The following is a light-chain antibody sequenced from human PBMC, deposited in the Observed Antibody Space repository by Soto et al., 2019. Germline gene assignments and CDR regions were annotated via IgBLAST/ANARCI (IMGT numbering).Light chain of an antibody. CDR3: SSYTSSSIRYV. J-gene: IGLJ1*01. Sequence: QSVPTQPASVSGSPGQSITISCTGTSRDVGGYNYVSCYQQHPGKAPKLMIYEVSNRPSGDSNRLSGSKSGHTASLTISGLQAEDEADYYCSSYTSSSIRYVFGTG. CDR1: SRDVGGYNY. V-gene: IGLV2-14*01. CDR2: EVS.